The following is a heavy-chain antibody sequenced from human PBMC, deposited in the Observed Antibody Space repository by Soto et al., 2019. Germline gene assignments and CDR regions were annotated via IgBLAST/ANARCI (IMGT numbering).Heavy chain of an antibody. CDR3: ARGVLRIAARPYYYYGMDV. V-gene: IGHV4-4*02. J-gene: IGHJ6*02. CDR2: IYHSGST. D-gene: IGHD6-6*01. Sequence: QVQLQESGPGLVKPSGTLSLTCAVSGGSISSSNWWSWVRQPPGKGLEWIGEIYHSGSTNYNPSLKSRVTLPVDTSKNPFSLQLSSVTAADTAVYYCARGVLRIAARPYYYYGMDVWGQGTTVTVSS. CDR1: GGSISSSNW.